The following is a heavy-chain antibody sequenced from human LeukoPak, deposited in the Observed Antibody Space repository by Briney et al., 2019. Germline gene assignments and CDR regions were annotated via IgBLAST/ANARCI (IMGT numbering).Heavy chain of an antibody. CDR1: GGSISSSNW. J-gene: IGHJ6*02. Sequence: PSETLSLTCAVSGGSISSSNWWSWVRQPPGKGLEWIGEIYHSGSTYYNPSLKSRVTISVDTSKNQFSLKLSSVTAADTAVYYCARVTYGDYGLYYGMDVWGQGTTVTVSS. CDR3: ARVTYGDYGLYYGMDV. V-gene: IGHV4-4*02. CDR2: IYHSGST. D-gene: IGHD4-17*01.